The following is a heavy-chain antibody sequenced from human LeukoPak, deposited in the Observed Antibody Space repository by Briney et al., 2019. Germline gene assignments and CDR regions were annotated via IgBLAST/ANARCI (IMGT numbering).Heavy chain of an antibody. Sequence: GESLKISCEGSGFNFTTYWIAWVRQVPGKGLEWMGIIYPGDSDTRYSPSFQGQVTISADKSISTAYLQWSSLKASDTAMYYCATVEMATIGRIDYWGQGTLVTVSS. D-gene: IGHD5-24*01. CDR3: ATVEMATIGRIDY. CDR1: GFNFTTYW. V-gene: IGHV5-51*01. J-gene: IGHJ4*02. CDR2: IYPGDSDT.